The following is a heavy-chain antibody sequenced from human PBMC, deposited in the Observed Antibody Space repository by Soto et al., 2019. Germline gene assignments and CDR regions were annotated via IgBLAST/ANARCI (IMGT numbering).Heavy chain of an antibody. CDR3: ARGGYKRWFDP. CDR1: GGSISSGGYY. J-gene: IGHJ5*02. D-gene: IGHD5-18*01. CDR2: IYYSGST. V-gene: IGHV4-31*03. Sequence: PSETPSLTCTVSGGSISSGGYYWSWIRQHPGKGLEWIGYIYYSGSTYYNPSLKSRVTISVDTSKNQFSLKLSSVTAADTAVYYCARGGYKRWFDPWGQGTLVTVSS.